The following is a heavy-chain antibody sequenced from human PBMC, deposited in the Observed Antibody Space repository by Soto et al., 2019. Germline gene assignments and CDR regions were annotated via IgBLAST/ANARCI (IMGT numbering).Heavy chain of an antibody. Sequence: QLQLQESGPGLVKPSETLSLTCTVSGGSISSSSYYWGWIRQHPGNGLEWIGSINFSGSTYYNPSLKSRVTISVDTSKNQFSLKLSSVTAADTAVYYCARDNGGDYYYYYGMDVWGQGTTVTVSS. V-gene: IGHV4-39*01. CDR1: GGSISSSSYY. D-gene: IGHD1-20*01. J-gene: IGHJ6*02. CDR3: ARDNGGDYYYYYGMDV. CDR2: INFSGST.